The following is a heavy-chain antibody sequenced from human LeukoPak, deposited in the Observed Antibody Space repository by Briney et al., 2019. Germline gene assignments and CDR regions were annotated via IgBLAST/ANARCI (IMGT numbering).Heavy chain of an antibody. Sequence: SETLSLTCTVSGGSISSYYWSWIRQPPGKGLEWIGYIYYSGSTNYNPSLKSRVTISVDTSKNQFSLKLSSVTAADTAVYYCARGDSSGWTDYYYYYGMDVWDQGTTVTVSS. V-gene: IGHV4-59*01. D-gene: IGHD6-19*01. CDR2: IYYSGST. J-gene: IGHJ6*02. CDR3: ARGDSSGWTDYYYYYGMDV. CDR1: GGSISSYY.